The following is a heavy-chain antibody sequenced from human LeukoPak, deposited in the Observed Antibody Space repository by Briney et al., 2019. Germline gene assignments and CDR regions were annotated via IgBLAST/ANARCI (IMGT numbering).Heavy chain of an antibody. CDR3: ARYDESSSYYPKDALHI. Sequence: PSETLSHTCSVSGGSISIFYWSWIRQPPGKGLEWIGYIYYSGSTNYNLSLKTRLTISVDMYKHVFSLKVRSVTAAHTAVFYCARYDESSSYYPKDALHIWAQETMVSVSS. CDR1: GGSISIFY. V-gene: IGHV4-59*01. J-gene: IGHJ3*02. D-gene: IGHD3-22*01. CDR2: IYYSGST.